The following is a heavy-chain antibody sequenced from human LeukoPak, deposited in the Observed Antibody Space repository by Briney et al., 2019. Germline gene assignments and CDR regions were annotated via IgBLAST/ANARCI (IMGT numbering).Heavy chain of an antibody. V-gene: IGHV4-4*07. CDR3: ARDQVGDDWAVDC. D-gene: IGHD3-16*01. CDR1: CVSISSYY. Sequence: NPSETLSLTCTVSCVSISSYYWSWIRQPAGKGLGWIGRIYTSGSTNYNPSLKSRVTMSVDTSNNQFSLKLSSVTAADTAVYYCARDQVGDDWAVDCWGQGTLVTVSS. J-gene: IGHJ4*02. CDR2: IYTSGST.